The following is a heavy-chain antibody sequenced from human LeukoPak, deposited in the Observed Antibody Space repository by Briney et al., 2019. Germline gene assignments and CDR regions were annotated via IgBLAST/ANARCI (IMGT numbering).Heavy chain of an antibody. V-gene: IGHV1-69*06. CDR1: GGTFNSYA. D-gene: IGHD6-19*01. J-gene: IGHJ6*03. Sequence: SVEVSCKTSGGTFNSYAITWVRLAPGQGLAWVGRIVAMYGTTDYAQKFQDRVTFTADKSTGTAYMELRSLTSEDTAMYYCARGRFIVVAGPTSYYYYLDVSGKGTTVIVS. CDR2: IVAMYGTT. CDR3: ARGRFIVVAGPTSYYYYLDV.